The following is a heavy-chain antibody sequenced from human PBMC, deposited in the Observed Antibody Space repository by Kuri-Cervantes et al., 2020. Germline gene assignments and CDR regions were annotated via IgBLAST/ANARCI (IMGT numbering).Heavy chain of an antibody. CDR1: GYTFTSYD. J-gene: IGHJ5*02. CDR3: ARVGVCYGSGSTGGWFDP. Sequence: ASVKVSCKASGYTFTSYDINWVRQATGQGLEWMGWMNPNSGNTGYAQKLQGRVTMTTDTPTSTAYMELRSLRSDDTAVYYCARVGVCYGSGSTGGWFDPWGQGTLVTVSS. CDR2: MNPNSGNT. D-gene: IGHD3-10*01. V-gene: IGHV1-8*01.